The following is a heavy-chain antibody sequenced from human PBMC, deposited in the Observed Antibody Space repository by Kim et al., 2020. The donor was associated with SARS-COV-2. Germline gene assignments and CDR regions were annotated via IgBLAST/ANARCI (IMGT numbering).Heavy chain of an antibody. V-gene: IGHV3-9*01. CDR1: GFTFDDYA. CDR2: ISWSSGSI. Sequence: GGSLRLSCAASGFTFDDYAMHWVRQAPGKGLEWVSGISWSSGSICYADSVKGRFTISRDNAKNSLYLQMNSLRAEDTALYYCAKDIQAAALGGGWYYFDYWGQGTLVTVSS. D-gene: IGHD3-16*01. CDR3: AKDIQAAALGGGWYYFDY. J-gene: IGHJ4*02.